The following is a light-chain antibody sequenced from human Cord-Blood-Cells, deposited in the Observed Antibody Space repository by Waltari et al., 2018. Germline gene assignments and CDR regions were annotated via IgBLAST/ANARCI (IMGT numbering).Light chain of an antibody. J-gene: IGKJ2*01. CDR2: KAP. Sequence: IQIPQSPSTLSASVGARVTITCRASQSISSWLAWYQKKPGKAPKLLIYKAPSLESGVPSRFSGSGSGTEFTLTISSLQPDDFATYYCQQYNSYSYTFGQGTKLEIK. CDR1: QSISSW. V-gene: IGKV1-5*03. CDR3: QQYNSYSYT.